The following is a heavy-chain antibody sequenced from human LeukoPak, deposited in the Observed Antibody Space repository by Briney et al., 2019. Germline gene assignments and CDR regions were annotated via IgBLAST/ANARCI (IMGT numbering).Heavy chain of an antibody. Sequence: ASVKVSCRASGYTFTDYYIHWVRQAPGQGLEWMGRIYPNSGDPDYAQEFQGRVTMTRDTSISTAYMEFSRLKSDDTAVYYCARDDGWAGTDCWGQGTLVTVSS. J-gene: IGHJ4*02. CDR3: ARDDGWAGTDC. CDR2: IYPNSGDP. CDR1: GYTFTDYY. V-gene: IGHV1-2*06. D-gene: IGHD3-10*01.